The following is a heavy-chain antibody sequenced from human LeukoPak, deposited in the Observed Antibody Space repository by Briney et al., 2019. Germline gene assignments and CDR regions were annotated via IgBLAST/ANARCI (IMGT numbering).Heavy chain of an antibody. CDR1: GFTVSSSY. Sequence: GGSLRLSCAASGFTVSSSYMNWVRQTPGKGLEWVSVIYSDGTTYYADSVKGRFTISRDNSKNTLYLQMNSLRAEDTAMYYCARSKRMTPNDAFDIWGQGTVVTVSS. CDR3: ARSKRMTPNDAFDI. D-gene: IGHD2-15*01. CDR2: IYSDGTT. V-gene: IGHV3-53*01. J-gene: IGHJ3*02.